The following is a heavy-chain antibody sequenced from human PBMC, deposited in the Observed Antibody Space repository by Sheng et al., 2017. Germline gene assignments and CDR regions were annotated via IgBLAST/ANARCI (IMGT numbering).Heavy chain of an antibody. Sequence: QVQLQESGPGLVKPSETLSLTCAVSGYSISSGYYWGWIQQPPGKGLEWIGTIYHSGSTFYNPSLKSRVTISVDTSKKQFSLKLSSATAADTAVYYCAVGYCSTTSCSREYFQHWGQGTLVTVSS. CDR2: IYHSGST. J-gene: IGHJ1*01. V-gene: IGHV4-38-2*01. CDR1: GYSISSGYY. CDR3: AVGYCSTTSCSREYFQH. D-gene: IGHD2-2*01.